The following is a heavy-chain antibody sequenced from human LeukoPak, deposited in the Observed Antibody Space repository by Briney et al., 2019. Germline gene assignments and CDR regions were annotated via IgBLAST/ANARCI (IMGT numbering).Heavy chain of an antibody. CDR2: INPKRGVT. CDR3: ARDKRAYYDSSGYYFFDY. Sequence: ASVKVSCKASGYTFTDYYIHWMRQAPGQGLEWMGWINPKRGVTTYAQKFQGRVTMTTDTSTSTAYMELRSLRSDDTAVYYCARDKRAYYDSSGYYFFDYWGQGTLVTVSS. D-gene: IGHD3-22*01. CDR1: GYTFTDYY. V-gene: IGHV1-2*02. J-gene: IGHJ4*02.